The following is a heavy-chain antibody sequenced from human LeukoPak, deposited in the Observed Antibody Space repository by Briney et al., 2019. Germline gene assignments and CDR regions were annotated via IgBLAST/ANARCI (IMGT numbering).Heavy chain of an antibody. CDR3: AREQQLVRGWFDP. CDR1: GFTFSSYS. D-gene: IGHD6-13*01. Sequence: GGSLRLSCAASGFTFSSYSMNWVRQAPGKGLEWVSSISSSSSYIYYADSVKGRFTISRDNAKNSLYLQMNSLRAEDTAVYYCAREQQLVRGWFDPWGQGTLVTVSS. V-gene: IGHV3-21*01. J-gene: IGHJ5*02. CDR2: ISSSSSYI.